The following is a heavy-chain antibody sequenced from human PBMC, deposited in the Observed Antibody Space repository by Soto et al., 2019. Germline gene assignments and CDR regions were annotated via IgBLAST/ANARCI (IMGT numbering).Heavy chain of an antibody. V-gene: IGHV1-69*02. D-gene: IGHD3-22*01. CDR2: IIPILGIA. J-gene: IGHJ5*02. CDR3: ARLGAYYQSLDP. CDR1: GCTFSSYT. Sequence: GASVKVSCKASGCTFSSYTISWVRQAPGQGLEWMGRIIPILGIANYAQKFQGRVTITADKSTSTAYMELSSLRSEDTAVYYCARLGAYYQSLDPWGPGTLVTVSS.